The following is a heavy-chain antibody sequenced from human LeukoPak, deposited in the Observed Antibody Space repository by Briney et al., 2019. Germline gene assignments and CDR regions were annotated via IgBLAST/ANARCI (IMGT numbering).Heavy chain of an antibody. Sequence: SETLSLTCAVYGGSFSGYYWSWIRQPPGKGLEWIGEINHSGSTGYNPSLKSRVAISVDTSKTQFSLKLSSVTAADTAVYYCARIGVVPAARDYWGQGTLVTVSS. CDR3: ARIGVVPAARDY. V-gene: IGHV4-34*01. CDR2: INHSGST. CDR1: GGSFSGYY. D-gene: IGHD2-2*01. J-gene: IGHJ4*02.